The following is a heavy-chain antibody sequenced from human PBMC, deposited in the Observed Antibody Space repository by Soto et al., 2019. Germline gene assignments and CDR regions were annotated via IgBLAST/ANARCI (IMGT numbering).Heavy chain of an antibody. V-gene: IGHV4-31*03. D-gene: IGHD3-10*01. CDR2: IYYSGST. J-gene: IGHJ5*02. Sequence: QVQLQESGPGLVKPSQTLSLTCTVSGGSISSGGYYWSWIRQHPGKGLEWIGYIYYSGSTYYNPSLKSRVTISVDTSKNQFSLKLSSVTAADTAVYYCAREGVAHYYGSGSSPWFDPWGQGTLVTVSS. CDR1: GGSISSGGYY. CDR3: AREGVAHYYGSGSSPWFDP.